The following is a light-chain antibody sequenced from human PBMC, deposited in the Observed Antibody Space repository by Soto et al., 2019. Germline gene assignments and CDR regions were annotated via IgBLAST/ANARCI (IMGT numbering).Light chain of an antibody. CDR2: GAS. Sequence: EIVMTQSPATLSVSPGERATLSCRASQSVSIDLAWYQQKPGQAPRLLIYGASNRATGIPDRLSGSGSGTDFTLTIRRLEPEDFAVYYCQQYGSSGTFGQGTKVDIK. CDR1: QSVSID. CDR3: QQYGSSGT. V-gene: IGKV3-20*01. J-gene: IGKJ1*01.